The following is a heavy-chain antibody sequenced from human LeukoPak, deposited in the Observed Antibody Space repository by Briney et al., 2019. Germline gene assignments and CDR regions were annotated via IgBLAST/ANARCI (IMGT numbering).Heavy chain of an antibody. V-gene: IGHV3-23*01. Sequence: PGGSLRLSCAASGFTFSSYAMSWVRQAPGKGLEWVSAISGSGGSTYYADSVKGRFTISRDNSKNTLYLQMNSLRAEDTAVYYCAKAISPYYDFWSGLLDYWGQGTLVTVSS. CDR3: AKAISPYYDFWSGLLDY. CDR1: GFTFSSYA. CDR2: ISGSGGST. D-gene: IGHD3-3*01. J-gene: IGHJ4*02.